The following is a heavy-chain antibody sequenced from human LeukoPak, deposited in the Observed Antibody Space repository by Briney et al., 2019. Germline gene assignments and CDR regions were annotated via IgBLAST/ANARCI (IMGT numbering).Heavy chain of an antibody. CDR2: ISAYNGNT. D-gene: IGHD4-17*01. V-gene: IGHV1-18*01. J-gene: IGHJ4*02. Sequence: ASVKVSCKASGYTFTSYGISWVRQAPGQGLEWMGWISAYNGNTNYAQKLQGRVTMTTDTSTSTAYMELRSLRSDDTAVYYCARDHESPYYGDYEGPDYWGQGTLVTVSS. CDR1: GYTFTSYG. CDR3: ARDHESPYYGDYEGPDY.